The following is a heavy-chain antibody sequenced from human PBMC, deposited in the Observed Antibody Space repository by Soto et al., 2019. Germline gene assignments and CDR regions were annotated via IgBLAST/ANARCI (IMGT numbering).Heavy chain of an antibody. V-gene: IGHV4-34*01. D-gene: IGHD4-17*01. J-gene: IGHJ5*02. Sequence: PSETLSLTCAVYGGSFSGYYWSWIRQPPGKGPEWIGEINHSGSTNYNPSLKSRVTISVDTSKNQFSLKLSSVTAADTAVYYCARGHYGDYDWFDPWGQGTLVTVSS. CDR1: GGSFSGYY. CDR3: ARGHYGDYDWFDP. CDR2: INHSGST.